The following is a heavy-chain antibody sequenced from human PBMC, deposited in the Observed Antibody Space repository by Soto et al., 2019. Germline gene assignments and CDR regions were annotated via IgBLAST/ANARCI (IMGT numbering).Heavy chain of an antibody. CDR1: GYTFTSYG. Sequence: GASVKVSCKASGYTFTSYGISWVRQAPGQGLEWMGWISAYNGNTNYAQKLQGRVTMTTDTSTSTAYMELRSLRSDDTAVYYCARVEEDSDSSGYYTFDYWGQGTLVAVCS. J-gene: IGHJ4*02. V-gene: IGHV1-18*01. CDR3: ARVEEDSDSSGYYTFDY. D-gene: IGHD3-22*01. CDR2: ISAYNGNT.